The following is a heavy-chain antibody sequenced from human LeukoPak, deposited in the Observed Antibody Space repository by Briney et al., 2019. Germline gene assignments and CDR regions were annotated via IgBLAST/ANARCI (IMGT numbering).Heavy chain of an antibody. Sequence: GASVKVSCKASGYTFTGYYMHWVRQAPGHGLEWMGWINPNSGGTNYAQKFQGRVTMTRDTSISTAYMELSRLRSDDAAVYYCARGRSLGVEWFDPWGQGTLVTVSS. CDR1: GYTFTGYY. J-gene: IGHJ5*02. CDR2: INPNSGGT. CDR3: ARGRSLGVEWFDP. V-gene: IGHV1-2*02. D-gene: IGHD3-10*01.